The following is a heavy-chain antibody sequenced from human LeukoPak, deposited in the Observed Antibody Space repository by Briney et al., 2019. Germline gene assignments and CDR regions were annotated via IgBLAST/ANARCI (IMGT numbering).Heavy chain of an antibody. CDR3: ARDERRYCSDSSCHPGDY. V-gene: IGHV3-21*01. CDR1: GFTFSSYA. Sequence: PGGSLRLSCAASGFTFSSYAMKWVRQAPGKGLEWVSAISRTSAYIYYSDSVKGRFTISRDNAKNSVYLQIDSLRAEDTAVYYCARDERRYCSDSSCHPGDYWGQGTLVTVSS. D-gene: IGHD2-15*01. J-gene: IGHJ4*02. CDR2: ISRTSAYI.